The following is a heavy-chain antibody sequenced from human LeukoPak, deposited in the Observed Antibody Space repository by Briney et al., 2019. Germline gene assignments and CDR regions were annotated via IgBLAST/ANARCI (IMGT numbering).Heavy chain of an antibody. CDR3: AKSRQWLEYYFDY. CDR2: ISYDGSNK. D-gene: IGHD6-19*01. CDR1: GFTFSSYG. J-gene: IGHJ4*02. Sequence: GGSLRLSCAASGFTFSSYGMHWVRQAPGKGLEWVAVISYDGSNKYYADSVKGRFTISRDNSKNTLYLQMNSLRAEDTAVYYCAKSRQWLEYYFDYWGQGTLVTVSS. V-gene: IGHV3-30*18.